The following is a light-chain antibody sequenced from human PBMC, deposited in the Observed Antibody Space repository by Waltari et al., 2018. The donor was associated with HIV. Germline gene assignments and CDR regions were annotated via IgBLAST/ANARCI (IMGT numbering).Light chain of an antibody. CDR1: NIGNRD. V-gene: IGLV3-21*01. Sequence: SYVLTQPPSISVAPGKTAKLTCGGNNIGNRDVHWYQQKAGQAPILVIYDDDNRPSGIPERCSGSNSENTATLTINRIEVGDEADYYCQVWDSGSDHVFGSGTTVTVL. CDR2: DDD. CDR3: QVWDSGSDHV. J-gene: IGLJ1*01.